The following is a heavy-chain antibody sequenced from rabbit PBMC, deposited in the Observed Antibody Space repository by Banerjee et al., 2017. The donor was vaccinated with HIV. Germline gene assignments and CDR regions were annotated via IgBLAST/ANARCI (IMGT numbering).Heavy chain of an antibody. CDR2: IYAGDGST. CDR1: GIDFSSYG. Sequence: ELVESGGGLVQPGESLKLSCKASGIDFSSYGISWVRQAPGKGPEWIAYIYAGDGSTDYASWVNGRFTIASDNAQNTVDLQMNSLTAADTATYFCARDGSGSGDFGDWLDLWGPGTLVTVS. J-gene: IGHJ5*01. CDR3: ARDGSGSGDFGDWLDL. V-gene: IGHV1S47*01. D-gene: IGHD1-1*01.